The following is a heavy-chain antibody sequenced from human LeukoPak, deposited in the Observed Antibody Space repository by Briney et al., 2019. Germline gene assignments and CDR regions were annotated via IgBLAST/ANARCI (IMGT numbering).Heavy chain of an antibody. CDR2: INSDGSST. CDR3: ARRAGAYSHPYDY. V-gene: IGHV3-74*01. CDR1: GFTFSSYW. J-gene: IGHJ4*02. D-gene: IGHD4/OR15-4a*01. Sequence: HPGGSLRLSCAASGFTFSSYWMHWVRQAPGKGLVWVSRINSDGSSTRYADSVKGRFTISRDNSKNTLYLQMNSLRAEDTAVYYCARRAGAYSHPYDYWGQGTLVTVSS.